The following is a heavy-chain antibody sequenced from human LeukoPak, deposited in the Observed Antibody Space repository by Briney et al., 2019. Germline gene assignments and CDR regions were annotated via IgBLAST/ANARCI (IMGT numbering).Heavy chain of an antibody. CDR1: GGSISSSYYY. V-gene: IGHV4-39*01. Sequence: PSETLSLTCTVSGGSISSSYYYWGWIRQPPGKGLEWIGSIHYSGKVYYTPSLKSRVTTSVDTSTDQFSLRLSSATAADTAIYYCARQSGDQSSDWYFDAWGQGTLVTVSS. CDR2: IHYSGKV. D-gene: IGHD6-19*01. J-gene: IGHJ4*02. CDR3: ARQSGDQSSDWYFDA.